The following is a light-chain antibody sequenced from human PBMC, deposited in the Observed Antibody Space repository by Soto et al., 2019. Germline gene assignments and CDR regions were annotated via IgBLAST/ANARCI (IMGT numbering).Light chain of an antibody. CDR1: QSVLYSSNNKND. CDR2: WAF. V-gene: IGKV4-1*01. Sequence: DIVMTQSPDSLAVSLGERATINCKSSQSVLYSSNNKNDLAWYQQRPGQPPKLLIYWAFTRESGGPDRFSGSGSGTEFTLTITSLQAEDFAVYYCQQYESTPPTFGQGTKLEIK. J-gene: IGKJ2*01. CDR3: QQYESTPPT.